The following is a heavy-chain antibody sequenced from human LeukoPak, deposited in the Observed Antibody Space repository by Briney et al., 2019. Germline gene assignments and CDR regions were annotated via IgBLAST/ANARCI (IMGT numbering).Heavy chain of an antibody. CDR3: ARSRIATIFGVVIPTSGDYYMDV. D-gene: IGHD3-3*01. J-gene: IGHJ6*03. CDR1: GFTFSSYS. CDR2: ISSSSSYI. V-gene: IGHV3-21*01. Sequence: GGSLRLSCAASGFTFSSYSMNWVRQAPGKGLEWVSSISSSSSYIYYADSVKGRFTISRDNAKNSLYLQMNSLRAEDTAVYYCARSRIATIFGVVIPTSGDYYMDVWGKGTTVTVSS.